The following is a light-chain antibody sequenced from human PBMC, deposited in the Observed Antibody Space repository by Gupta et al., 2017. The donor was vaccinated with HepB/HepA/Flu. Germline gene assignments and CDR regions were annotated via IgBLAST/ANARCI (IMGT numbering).Light chain of an antibody. Sequence: ETVLPQSPATLSFCPGESATLSCGASERGRRRYLAWYQQKPGLAPRLLMYDASKRATGIPDRFRGSGSGTDFTLTISRLEPEDFAVYYCQQYGSSPLTFGGGTKVEIK. V-gene: IGKV3D-20*01. CDR1: ERGRRRY. CDR3: QQYGSSPLT. J-gene: IGKJ4*01. CDR2: DAS.